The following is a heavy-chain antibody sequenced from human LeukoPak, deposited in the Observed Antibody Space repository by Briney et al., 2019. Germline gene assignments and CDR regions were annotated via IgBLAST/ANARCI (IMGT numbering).Heavy chain of an antibody. Sequence: ASVKVSCKASGYTFTSYYMYWVRQAPGQGLEWMGIINPSGGSTSYAQEFQGRVTMTRDTSISTAYMELSRLRSDDTAVYYCARDSSLQSFDYYYMDVWGKGTTVTVSS. D-gene: IGHD4-11*01. CDR3: ARDSSLQSFDYYYMDV. V-gene: IGHV1-46*01. CDR1: GYTFTSYY. J-gene: IGHJ6*03. CDR2: INPSGGST.